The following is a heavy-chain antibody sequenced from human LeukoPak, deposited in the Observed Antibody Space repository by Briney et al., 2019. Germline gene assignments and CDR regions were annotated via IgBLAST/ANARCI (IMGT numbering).Heavy chain of an antibody. J-gene: IGHJ4*02. V-gene: IGHV3-74*01. CDR1: GFTFSSYW. CDR2: IASDGSST. D-gene: IGHD3-10*01. CDR3: AKAMKDGSALDY. Sequence: GGSLRLSCAASGFTFSSYWMNWVRQAPGKGLVWVSRIASDGSSTTYADSVKGRFSISRDNAKNTLYLQMNSLRVEDTAVYYCAKAMKDGSALDYWGQGTLVTVSS.